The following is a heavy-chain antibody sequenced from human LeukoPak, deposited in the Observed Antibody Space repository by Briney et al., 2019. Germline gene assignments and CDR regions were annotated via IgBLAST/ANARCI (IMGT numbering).Heavy chain of an antibody. Sequence: GGSLRLSCAASGFTFSNYNTHWLRQAPGRGLEGVSYICSVRTTTYYADSVKGRFIIHRDNAKNSLYLQMNSLRTEDTAVYYCARERPGQDTFDIWGQGTMVTVSS. V-gene: IGHV3-48*04. CDR3: ARERPGQDTFDI. CDR1: GFTFSNYN. J-gene: IGHJ3*02. CDR2: ICSVRTTT. D-gene: IGHD1-1*01.